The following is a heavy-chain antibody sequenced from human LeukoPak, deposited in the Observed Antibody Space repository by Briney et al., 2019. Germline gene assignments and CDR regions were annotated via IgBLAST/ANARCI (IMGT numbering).Heavy chain of an antibody. CDR1: GFTFSDYY. J-gene: IGHJ4*02. CDR2: ISSSGSTI. D-gene: IGHD7-27*01. CDR3: TAIPSMGNFDY. V-gene: IGHV3-11*01. Sequence: GGSLRLSCAASGFTFSDYYMSWIRQAPGKGLEWVSYISSSGSTIYYADPVKGRFTISRDNDKNSLYLQMNSLRAEDTAVYYCTAIPSMGNFDYWGQGTLVTVSS.